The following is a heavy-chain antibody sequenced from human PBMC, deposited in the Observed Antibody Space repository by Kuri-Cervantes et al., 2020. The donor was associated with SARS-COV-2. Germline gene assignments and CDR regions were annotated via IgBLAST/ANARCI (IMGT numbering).Heavy chain of an antibody. J-gene: IGHJ6*03. CDR2: STKRPIGGTT. CDR3: TRYDFWSGYYGYMDV. V-gene: IGHV3-49*02. Sequence: MSGVRQTPGKGLKWVRFSTKRPIGGTTECTPSVKGRFTISRDDSKSIAYLQMNSLKTEDTAVYYCTRYDFWSGYYGYMDVWGKGTTVTVSS. D-gene: IGHD3-3*01.